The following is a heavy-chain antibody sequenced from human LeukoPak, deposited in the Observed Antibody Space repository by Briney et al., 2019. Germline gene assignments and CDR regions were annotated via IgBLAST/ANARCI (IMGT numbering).Heavy chain of an antibody. J-gene: IGHJ4*02. CDR1: GGSISSYY. Sequence: PSETLSLTCSVSGGSISSYYWSWIRQPPGKGLEWIGYIYYSGSTNYNPSLKSRVTISVDTSKNQFSLKLSSVTAADTAVYYCARGEYQLLFSYWGQGTLVTVSS. V-gene: IGHV4-59*08. CDR3: ARGEYQLLFSY. CDR2: IYYSGST. D-gene: IGHD2-2*01.